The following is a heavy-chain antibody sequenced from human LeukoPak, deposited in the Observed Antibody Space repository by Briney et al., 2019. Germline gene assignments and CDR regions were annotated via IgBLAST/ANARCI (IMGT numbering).Heavy chain of an antibody. CDR2: ISAYNGNT. Sequence: ASVKVSCKASGYTFTSYGISWVRQAPGQGPEWMGWISAYNGNTNYAQKLQGRVTMTTDTSTSTAYMELRSLRSDDTAVYYCASLEPGYYFDYWGQGTLVTVSS. D-gene: IGHD5-24*01. CDR3: ASLEPGYYFDY. J-gene: IGHJ4*02. CDR1: GYTFTSYG. V-gene: IGHV1-18*01.